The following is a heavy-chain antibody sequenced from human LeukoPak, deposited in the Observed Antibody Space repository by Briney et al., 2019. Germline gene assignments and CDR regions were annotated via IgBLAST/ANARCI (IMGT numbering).Heavy chain of an antibody. CDR3: AREILHPLRHCSSTNCWERWFDP. V-gene: IGHV4-59*01. D-gene: IGHD2-2*01. Sequence: PSETLSLTCTVSGGSMSGYSWTWIRQPPGKRLEWLGHMSYSGTTNYNPSLNSRVTISADTSRSQLSLQPSSVTAADTAIYYCAREILHPLRHCSSTNCWERWFDPWGQGALVTVSS. CDR2: MSYSGTT. J-gene: IGHJ5*02. CDR1: GGSMSGYS.